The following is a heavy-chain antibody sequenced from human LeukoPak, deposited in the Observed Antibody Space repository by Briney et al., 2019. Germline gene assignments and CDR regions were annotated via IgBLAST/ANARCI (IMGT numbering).Heavy chain of an antibody. CDR2: IKQDGSEK. D-gene: IGHD2-2*01. CDR1: GFTFSTYL. J-gene: IGHJ4*02. CDR3: ARGGYQLLWY. V-gene: IGHV3-7*04. Sequence: PGGSLRLSCAASGFTFSTYLMSWVRQAPGTGLEWVASIKQDGSEKSYVDSVKGRFTISRDNAKNSLYLQMNSLRAEDTAVYYCARGGYQLLWYWGQRTLVTVSS.